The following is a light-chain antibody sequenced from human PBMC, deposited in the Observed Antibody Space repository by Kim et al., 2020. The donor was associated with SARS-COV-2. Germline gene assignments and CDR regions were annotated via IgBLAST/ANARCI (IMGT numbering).Light chain of an antibody. J-gene: IGKJ5*01. CDR3: QKYNSAPDT. Sequence: ASVGDIVTITCRASQGISNYLAWYQQKPGKVPKLLIYAASTLQSGVPSRLSGSGSGTDFTLTISSLQPEDVATYYCQKYNSAPDTFGQGTRLEIK. V-gene: IGKV1-27*01. CDR1: QGISNY. CDR2: AAS.